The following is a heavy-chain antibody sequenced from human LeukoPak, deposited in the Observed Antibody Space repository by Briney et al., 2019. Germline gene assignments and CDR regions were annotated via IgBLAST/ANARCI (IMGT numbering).Heavy chain of an antibody. CDR3: ARYTSRNDAFDI. Sequence: PSETLSLTCGVYGGSFNTYYWSWIRQPPGKGLERIGEVNDSGSTNYNPSLKSRVTILGDASKDQFSLKLTSVTAADTAVYYCARYTSRNDAFDIWGQGTMVTVSS. CDR2: VNDSGST. D-gene: IGHD6-13*01. J-gene: IGHJ3*02. CDR1: GGSFNTYY. V-gene: IGHV4-34*01.